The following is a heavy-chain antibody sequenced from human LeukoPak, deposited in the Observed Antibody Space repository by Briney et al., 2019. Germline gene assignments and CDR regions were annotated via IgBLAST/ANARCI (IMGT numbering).Heavy chain of an antibody. J-gene: IGHJ4*02. CDR2: ISAYNGNT. D-gene: IGHD6-13*01. V-gene: IGHV1-18*01. CDR1: GYTFTSYG. CDR3: ARDRDSSSYLFDY. Sequence: GASVKVSCKASGYTFTSYGISWVRQAPGQGLEGFGWISAYNGNTNYAQKLQGRVTTTTDTYTSTAYMELRSLRSDDTAVYYCARDRDSSSYLFDYWGQGTLVTVSS.